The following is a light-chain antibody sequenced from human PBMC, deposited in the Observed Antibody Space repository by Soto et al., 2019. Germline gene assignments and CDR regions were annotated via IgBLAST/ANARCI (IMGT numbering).Light chain of an antibody. CDR2: DAS. CDR1: QGISSY. J-gene: IGKJ1*01. CDR3: QQYKSYST. V-gene: IGKV1-9*01. Sequence: DIQLTQSPSFLSASVGDIVTITCRASQGISSYLAWYQQRPGKAPKLLIYDASTLESGVPSRFSGSGSGTEFTLTINNLQPDDLATYICQQYKSYSTFGRGTKVDIK.